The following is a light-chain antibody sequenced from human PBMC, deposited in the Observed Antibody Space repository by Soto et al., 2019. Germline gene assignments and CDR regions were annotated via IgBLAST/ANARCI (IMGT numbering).Light chain of an antibody. CDR2: GAS. CDR1: QSISNW. V-gene: IGKV1-5*01. J-gene: IGKJ2*01. CDR3: QQYDSYSYT. Sequence: DIQMTQSSSTQSASVGDRVTITCRASQSISNWLAWYQQNPGKAPKLLISGASSLESGVPSRFSGSGSGTEFTLTISSLQPDDFATYYCQQYDSYSYTFGQGTKVDIK.